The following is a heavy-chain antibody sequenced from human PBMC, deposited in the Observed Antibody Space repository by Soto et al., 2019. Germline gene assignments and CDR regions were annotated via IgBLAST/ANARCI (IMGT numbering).Heavy chain of an antibody. Sequence: EVQLVESGGGLVQPGGSLRLSCAASGFTFSSDWMHWVRQTPGKGLVWLSRMNSDGSSTSYADAVKGRFTISRDTAKNSLYLQMDSLRAEDTAVYYCARGPRGWYGFDYWGQGTLVTVSS. J-gene: IGHJ4*02. V-gene: IGHV3-74*01. CDR3: ARGPRGWYGFDY. CDR1: GFTFSSDW. CDR2: MNSDGSST. D-gene: IGHD6-19*01.